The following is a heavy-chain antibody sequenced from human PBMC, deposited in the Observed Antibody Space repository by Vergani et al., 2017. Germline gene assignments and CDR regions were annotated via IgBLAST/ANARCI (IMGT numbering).Heavy chain of an antibody. CDR1: GFTFVDYA. Sequence: EVQLVESGGGLVQPGRSLRLSCAASGFTFVDYAMHWVRQAPGKGLEWVSGISWNSGSIGYADSVKGRFTISRDNAKNSLYLQMNSLRAEDTALYYCARTRGYYYYMDVWGKGTTVTVSS. J-gene: IGHJ6*03. V-gene: IGHV3-9*01. D-gene: IGHD1-14*01. CDR2: ISWNSGSI. CDR3: ARTRGYYYYMDV.